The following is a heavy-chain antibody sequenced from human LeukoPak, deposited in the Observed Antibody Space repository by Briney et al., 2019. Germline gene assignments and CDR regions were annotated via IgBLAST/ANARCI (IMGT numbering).Heavy chain of an antibody. CDR1: GFIVSSNY. CDR3: AKYYDSNAYYFDF. D-gene: IGHD3-22*01. J-gene: IGHJ4*02. Sequence: GGSLRLSCAASGFIVSSNYMSWVRQAPWKGLEWVSVIYSGGSTYYADSVKGRFTISRGSSKNTLYLQMNSLRAEDTAVYYCAKYYDSNAYYFDFWGQGTLVTVSS. CDR2: IYSGGST. V-gene: IGHV3-53*01.